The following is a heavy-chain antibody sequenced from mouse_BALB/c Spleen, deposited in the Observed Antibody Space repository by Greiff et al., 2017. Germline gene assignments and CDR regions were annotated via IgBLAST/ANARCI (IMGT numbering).Heavy chain of an antibody. CDR1: GFTFSDYY. J-gene: IGHJ2*01. Sequence: EVMLVESGGGLVKPGGSLKLSCAASGFTFSDYYMYWVRQTPEKRLEWVATISDGGSYTYYPDSVKGRFTISRDNANNNLYLQMSSLKSEDTAMYYCARENYCYDVDYWGQGTTLTVSS. CDR2: ISDGGSYT. D-gene: IGHD2-12*01. CDR3: ARENYCYDVDY. V-gene: IGHV5-4*02.